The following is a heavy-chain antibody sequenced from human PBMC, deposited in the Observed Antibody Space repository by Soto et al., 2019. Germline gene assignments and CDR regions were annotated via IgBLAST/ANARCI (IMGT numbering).Heavy chain of an antibody. J-gene: IGHJ6*03. CDR2: IVVGSGDT. Sequence: GASVKVSCKASGFTFTSSAMQWVRQARGQRLEWIGWIVVGSGDTNYAQKFQERVTITRDMSTSTAYMELSSLRSEDTAVYYCAAGLVPSTNYYYYYYMDVWGKGTTVTVSS. CDR1: GFTFTSSA. V-gene: IGHV1-58*02. D-gene: IGHD1-1*01. CDR3: AAGLVPSTNYYYYYYMDV.